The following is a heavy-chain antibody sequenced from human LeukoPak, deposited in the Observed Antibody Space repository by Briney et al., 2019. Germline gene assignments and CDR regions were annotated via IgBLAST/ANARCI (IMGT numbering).Heavy chain of an antibody. CDR3: ARDRGYGSGSYYNGYYYYYMDV. V-gene: IGHV3-20*04. D-gene: IGHD3-10*01. J-gene: IGHJ6*03. Sequence: GGSLRLSCAASGFTFDDYGMSWVRQAPGKELEWVSGINWNGGSTGYADSVKGRFTISRDNAKNSLYLQMNSLRAEDTALYYCARDRGYGSGSYYNGYYYYYMDVWGKGTTVTVSS. CDR1: GFTFDDYG. CDR2: INWNGGST.